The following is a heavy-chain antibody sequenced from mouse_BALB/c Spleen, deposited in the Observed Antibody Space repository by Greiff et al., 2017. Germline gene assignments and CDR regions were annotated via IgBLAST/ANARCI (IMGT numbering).Heavy chain of an antibody. J-gene: IGHJ4*01. D-gene: IGHD2-5*01. Sequence: LVKTGASVKISCKASGYSFTGYYMHWVKQSHGKSLEWIGYISCYNGATSYNQKFKGKATFTVDTSSSTAYMQFNSLTSEDSAVYYCARQYSNYDYYAMDYWGQGTSVTVSS. CDR3: ARQYSNYDYYAMDY. V-gene: IGHV1S34*01. CDR1: GYSFTGYY. CDR2: ISCYNGAT.